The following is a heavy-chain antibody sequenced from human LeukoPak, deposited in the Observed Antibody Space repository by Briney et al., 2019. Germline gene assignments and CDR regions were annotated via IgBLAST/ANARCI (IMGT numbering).Heavy chain of an antibody. CDR2: INWNGGST. CDR3: ARDSSGSYYEYYYYMDV. CDR1: GFTFDDYG. Sequence: GGSLRLSCAASGFTFDDYGMSWVRQAPGKGLGWVSGINWNGGSTGYADSVKGRFTISRDNAKNSLYLQMNSLRAEDTALYYCARDSSGSYYEYYYYMDVWGKGTTVTVSS. J-gene: IGHJ6*03. D-gene: IGHD1-26*01. V-gene: IGHV3-20*04.